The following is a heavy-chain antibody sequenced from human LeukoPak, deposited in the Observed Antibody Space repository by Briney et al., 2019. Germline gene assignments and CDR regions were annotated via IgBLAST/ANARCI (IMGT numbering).Heavy chain of an antibody. J-gene: IGHJ5*02. CDR1: GFTFSSYW. Sequence: QSGGSLRLSWAASGFTFSSYWMSWVRQAPGKGLEWVANIKDDGGEKYYVDSVKGRFTISRDNAKNSLYLQMNSLRAEDTAIYYCARDHYCSGGSCYLRGFDPWGQGTLVTVSS. V-gene: IGHV3-7*01. D-gene: IGHD2-15*01. CDR3: ARDHYCSGGSCYLRGFDP. CDR2: IKDDGGEK.